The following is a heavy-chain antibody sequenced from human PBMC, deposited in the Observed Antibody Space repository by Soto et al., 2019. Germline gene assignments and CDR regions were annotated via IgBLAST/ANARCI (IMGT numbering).Heavy chain of an antibody. CDR1: GYTFTDYY. D-gene: IGHD5-12*01. CDR3: ARDYRVALGY. CDR2: INPNSGGT. Sequence: SVKVSGTASGYTFTDYYIYWVRLAPGQGIEWMGWINPNSGGTNYAQKFQGRVTMTRDTSISTAYMELSRLRSDDTAVYYCARDYRVALGYWGQGTLVNVSS. J-gene: IGHJ4*02. V-gene: IGHV1-2*02.